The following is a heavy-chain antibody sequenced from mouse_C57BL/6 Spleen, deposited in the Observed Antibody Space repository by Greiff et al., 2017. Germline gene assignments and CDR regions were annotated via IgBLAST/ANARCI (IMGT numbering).Heavy chain of an antibody. CDR1: GFNIKDDY. V-gene: IGHV14-4*01. Sequence: EVQLQQSGAELVRPGASVKLSCTASGFNIKDDYMHWVKQRPEQGLEWIGWIDPENGDTEYASKFQGKATITADTSSNTAYLQLSSLTSEDTAVYYCTTSDSFYYAMDCWGQGTSVTVSS. J-gene: IGHJ4*01. CDR3: TTSDSFYYAMDC. CDR2: IDPENGDT.